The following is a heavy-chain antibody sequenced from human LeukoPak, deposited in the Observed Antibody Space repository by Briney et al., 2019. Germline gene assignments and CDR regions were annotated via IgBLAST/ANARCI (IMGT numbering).Heavy chain of an antibody. CDR2: ISSSSSYI. CDR1: GFTFSRYS. J-gene: IGHJ6*02. CDR3: ARDDHDYYGPDV. V-gene: IGHV3-21*01. Sequence: GGSLRLSCAASGFTFSRYSMKWVRQAPGKGGEWVSSISSSSSYIYYADSVKGRFTISRDNAKNSLYLQMNSLRAEDTAVYYCARDDHDYYGPDVWGQGTTVTVSS. D-gene: IGHD3-10*01.